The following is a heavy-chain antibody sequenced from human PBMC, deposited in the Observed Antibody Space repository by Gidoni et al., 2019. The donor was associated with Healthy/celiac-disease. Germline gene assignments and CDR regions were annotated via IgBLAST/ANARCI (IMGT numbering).Heavy chain of an antibody. V-gene: IGHV5-51*01. CDR1: GYSFTSYR. Sequence: EVQLVQSGAAVKKPGESVKISCKGSGYSFTSYRIGWVRQMPGKGLEWMGIIYPGDSDTRYSPSFQGQVTISADKSISTAYLQWSSLKASDTAMYYCARTTYYYDSSGYPLFDYWGQGTLVTVSS. D-gene: IGHD3-22*01. J-gene: IGHJ4*02. CDR2: IYPGDSDT. CDR3: ARTTYYYDSSGYPLFDY.